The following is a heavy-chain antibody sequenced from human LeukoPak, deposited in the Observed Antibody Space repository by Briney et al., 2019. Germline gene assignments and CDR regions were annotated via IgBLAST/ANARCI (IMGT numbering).Heavy chain of an antibody. Sequence: PGGSLRLSCAASGFIFSNYGMHWVRQAPGKGLGWVAFIRYDGSIRYYVDSVKGRFIISRDNSKNTLYLQMNSLRPEDTAVYYCAKIGYCSSASCLGDTFEIWGQGTMVTVSS. D-gene: IGHD2-2*01. J-gene: IGHJ3*02. CDR1: GFIFSNYG. CDR2: IRYDGSIR. V-gene: IGHV3-30*02. CDR3: AKIGYCSSASCLGDTFEI.